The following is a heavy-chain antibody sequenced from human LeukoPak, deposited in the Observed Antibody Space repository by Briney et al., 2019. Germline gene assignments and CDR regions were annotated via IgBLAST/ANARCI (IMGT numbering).Heavy chain of an antibody. CDR2: IKQDGSEK. Sequence: PGGSLRLSCAASGFTFSSYWMSWVRQAPGKGLEWVANIKQDGSEKYYVDSVKGRFTISRDNAKNSLYLQMNSLRAEDTAVYYCARDCSSTSCYRGGFDPWGRGTLVTVSS. CDR1: GFTFSSYW. V-gene: IGHV3-7*01. CDR3: ARDCSSTSCYRGGFDP. J-gene: IGHJ5*02. D-gene: IGHD2-2*01.